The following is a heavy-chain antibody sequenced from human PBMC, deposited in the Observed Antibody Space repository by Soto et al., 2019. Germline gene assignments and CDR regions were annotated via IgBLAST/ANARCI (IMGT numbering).Heavy chain of an antibody. V-gene: IGHV3-30*18. Sequence: QVQLVESGGGVVQPGRSLRLSCAASGFTFSSYGMHWVRQAPGKGLEWVAVISYDGSNKYYADSVKGRFTISRDNSENTLYLQMNSLRAEDTAVYYCAKDFSGTNWFDPWGQGTLVTVSS. CDR3: AKDFSGTNWFDP. CDR2: ISYDGSNK. CDR1: GFTFSSYG. J-gene: IGHJ5*02. D-gene: IGHD2-15*01.